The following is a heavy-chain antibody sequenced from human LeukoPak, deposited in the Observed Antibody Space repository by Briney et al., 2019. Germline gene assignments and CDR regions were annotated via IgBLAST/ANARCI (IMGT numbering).Heavy chain of an antibody. V-gene: IGHV3-7*01. J-gene: IGHJ4*02. CDR3: ASEGGFGELSD. CDR2: IKQDGSEK. D-gene: IGHD3-10*01. Sequence: QPGGSLRLSCAASGFTLSSYWMSWVRQAPGKGLEWVANIKQDGSEKYYVDSVKGRFTISRDNSKNTLYLQMNSLRAEDTAVYYCASEGGFGELSDWGQGTLVTVSS. CDR1: GFTLSSYW.